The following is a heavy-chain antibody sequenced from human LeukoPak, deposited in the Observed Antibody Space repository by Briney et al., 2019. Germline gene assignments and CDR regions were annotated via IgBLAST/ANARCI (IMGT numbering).Heavy chain of an antibody. V-gene: IGHV3-21*01. CDR1: GFTFSSYC. Sequence: GGSLRLSCAAAGFTFSSYCMAWVRQAPGKGLEWVSSITGDCNYIFYADSVKGRFTISRDNAQNSLFLELNSLRGEDTAVYYCARERNFYYFDYWGQGALVTVSS. D-gene: IGHD3-3*01. CDR2: ITGDCNYI. J-gene: IGHJ4*02. CDR3: ARERNFYYFDY.